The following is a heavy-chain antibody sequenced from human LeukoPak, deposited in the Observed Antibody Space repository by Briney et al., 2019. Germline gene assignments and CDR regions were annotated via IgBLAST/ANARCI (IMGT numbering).Heavy chain of an antibody. V-gene: IGHV3-23*01. CDR2: ISGSGDTT. CDR1: GFTFTTYG. CDR3: AKDRGY. J-gene: IGHJ4*02. Sequence: GGSLRLSCEASGFTFTTYGMTWVRQAPGKGLEWVSGISGSGDTTYYADSVKGRFTISRDNSKNTLYLQMNSLRADDTAVYYCAKDRGYWGQGVLVTVSS.